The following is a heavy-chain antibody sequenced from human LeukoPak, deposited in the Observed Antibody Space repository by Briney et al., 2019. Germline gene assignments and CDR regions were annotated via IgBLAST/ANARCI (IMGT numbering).Heavy chain of an antibody. Sequence: ASVKVSCKASGYTFTSYGMHWVRQAPGQRLEWMGWINAGNGNTKYSQKFQGRVTITRDTSASTAYMELSSLRSEDTAVYYCARTTRGSGIRYPAYGMDVWGKGTTVTVSS. CDR1: GYTFTSYG. CDR3: ARTTRGSGIRYPAYGMDV. V-gene: IGHV1-3*01. J-gene: IGHJ6*04. CDR2: INAGNGNT. D-gene: IGHD2-15*01.